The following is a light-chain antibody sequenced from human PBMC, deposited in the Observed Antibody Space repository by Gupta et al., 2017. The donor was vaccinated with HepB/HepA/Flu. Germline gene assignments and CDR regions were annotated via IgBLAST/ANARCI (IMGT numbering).Light chain of an antibody. Sequence: QSVLTQPPSVSGAPGQRVPISCTGSSSNIGADYDVPWYQQLPGTAPKLLIYGNSNRPSGVPDRFSGSKSGTSASLAITGLQAEDEADYYCQSYDSSLSGSKVFGGGTKLTVL. CDR1: SSNIGADYD. CDR3: QSYDSSLSGSKV. J-gene: IGLJ2*01. CDR2: GNS. V-gene: IGLV1-40*01.